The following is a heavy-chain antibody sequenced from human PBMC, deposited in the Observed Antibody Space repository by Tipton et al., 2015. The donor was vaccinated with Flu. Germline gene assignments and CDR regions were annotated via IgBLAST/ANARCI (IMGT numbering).Heavy chain of an antibody. CDR3: ARAAPLYYGSGSYRPPHFDY. J-gene: IGHJ4*02. D-gene: IGHD3-10*01. CDR2: INHSGST. CDR1: GGSFSGYY. V-gene: IGHV4-34*01. Sequence: TLSLTCAVYGGSFSGYYWSWIRQPPGKGLEWIGEINHSGSTNYNPSLKSRVTISVDTSKNQFSLKLSSVTAADTAVYYCARAAPLYYGSGSYRPPHFDYWGQGTLVTVSS.